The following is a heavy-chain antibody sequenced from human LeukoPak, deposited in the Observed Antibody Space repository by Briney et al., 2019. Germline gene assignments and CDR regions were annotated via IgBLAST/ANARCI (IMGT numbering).Heavy chain of an antibody. D-gene: IGHD3-3*01. Sequence: PGGSLRLSCAASGFTFSSYGMHWVRQAPGKGLEWVAVISYDGSNKYYADSVKGRFTISRDNSKNTLYLQMNSLRAEDTAVYYCAKPPYCDFWSGLDYWGQGTLVTVSS. J-gene: IGHJ4*02. CDR2: ISYDGSNK. CDR3: AKPPYCDFWSGLDY. CDR1: GFTFSSYG. V-gene: IGHV3-30*18.